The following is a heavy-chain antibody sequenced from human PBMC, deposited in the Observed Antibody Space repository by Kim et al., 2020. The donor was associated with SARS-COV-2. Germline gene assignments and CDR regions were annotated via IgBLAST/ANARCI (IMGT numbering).Heavy chain of an antibody. D-gene: IGHD5-18*01. CDR3: AKARTAMVHPYWYFDL. V-gene: IGHV3-23*01. Sequence: GRCRYTISRDNSKNTPYLQMNSLRAEETAVYYCAKARTAMVHPYWYFDLWGRGTLVTVSS. J-gene: IGHJ2*01.